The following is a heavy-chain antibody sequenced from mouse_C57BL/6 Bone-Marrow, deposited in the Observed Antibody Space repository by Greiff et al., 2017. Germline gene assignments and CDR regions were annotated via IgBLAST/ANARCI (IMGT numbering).Heavy chain of an antibody. CDR2: IRNKANGYTT. V-gene: IGHV7-3*01. J-gene: IGHJ1*03. D-gene: IGHD3-1*01. Sequence: SGGGLVQPGGSLSLSCAASGFTFTDYYMSWVRQPPGKALEWLGFIRNKANGYTTEYSASVKGRFTISRDNSQSILYLQMNALRGEDSAAYYCARWGDSGGGYFDVWGTGTTVTVSS. CDR1: GFTFTDYY. CDR3: ARWGDSGGGYFDV.